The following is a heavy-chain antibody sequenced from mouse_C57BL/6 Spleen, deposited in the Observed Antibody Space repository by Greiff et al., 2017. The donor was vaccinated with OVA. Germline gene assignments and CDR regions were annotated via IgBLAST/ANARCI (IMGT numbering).Heavy chain of an antibody. D-gene: IGHD2-5*01. CDR1: GYAFSSSW. Sequence: QVQLQQSGPELVKPGASVKISCKASGYAFSSSWMNWVKPRPGKGLEWIGRIYPGDGGTNYNGKFKGKATLTADKSSSTAYMQLSSLTSEDSAVYFCARDRPYSKYFDYWGQGTTLTVSS. J-gene: IGHJ2*01. V-gene: IGHV1-82*01. CDR2: IYPGDGGT. CDR3: ARDRPYSKYFDY.